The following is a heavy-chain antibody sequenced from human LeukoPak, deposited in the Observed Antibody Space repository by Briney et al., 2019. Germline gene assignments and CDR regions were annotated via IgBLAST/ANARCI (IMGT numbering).Heavy chain of an antibody. D-gene: IGHD3-22*01. CDR3: ASADSSGYYPHDY. CDR2: IIAILGTA. Sequence: SVKVSCKASGGTFSSYAISWVRQAPGEGLEWMGRIIAILGTANYAQKFQGRETITKDKSTSTAYMELSSLRSEDTAVYYCASADSSGYYPHDYWGQGTLVTVSS. V-gene: IGHV1-69*05. CDR1: GGTFSSYA. J-gene: IGHJ4*02.